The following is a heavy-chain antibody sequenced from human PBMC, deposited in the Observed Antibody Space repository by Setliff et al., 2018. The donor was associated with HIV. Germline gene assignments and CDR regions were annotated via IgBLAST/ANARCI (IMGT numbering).Heavy chain of an antibody. CDR3: ARDGDYGEYGA. Sequence: ASVKVSCKASGYSFSDYYIHWVRQAPGHGFQWMGWISPKYGGTNYARNFQGRVTMTRDTSISTAYMELSSLGSDDTAVYFCARDGDYGEYGAWGQGTLVTVSS. V-gene: IGHV1-2*02. CDR2: ISPKYGGT. J-gene: IGHJ5*02. CDR1: GYSFSDYY. D-gene: IGHD4-17*01.